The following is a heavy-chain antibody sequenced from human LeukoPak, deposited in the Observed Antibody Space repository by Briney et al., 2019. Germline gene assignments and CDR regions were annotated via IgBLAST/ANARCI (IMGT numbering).Heavy chain of an antibody. CDR3: ARGASYYDQRSPNWYFDL. V-gene: IGHV3-21*01. CDR2: ISSSSSYI. Sequence: GGSLRLSCAASGFTLSSYSMNWVRQAPGKGLEWVSSISSSSSYIYYADSVKGRFTISRDNAKNSLYLQMNSLRAEDTAVYYCARGASYYDQRSPNWYFDLWGRGTLVTVSS. D-gene: IGHD1-26*01. CDR1: GFTLSSYS. J-gene: IGHJ2*01.